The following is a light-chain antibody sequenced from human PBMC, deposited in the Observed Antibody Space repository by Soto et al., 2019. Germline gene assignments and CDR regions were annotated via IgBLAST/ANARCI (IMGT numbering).Light chain of an antibody. V-gene: IGKV3D-20*02. CDR1: QSVSSSF. CDR2: GAS. J-gene: IGKJ2*02. CDR3: QQRSNWPST. Sequence: EIVLTQSPGTLSLSPGERATLSCRASQSVSSSFLAWYQQKPGQAPRPLIYGASSRATGIPDRFSGSGSGTDFTLTISRLEPEDFAVYYCQQRSNWPSTFGQGTKLEIK.